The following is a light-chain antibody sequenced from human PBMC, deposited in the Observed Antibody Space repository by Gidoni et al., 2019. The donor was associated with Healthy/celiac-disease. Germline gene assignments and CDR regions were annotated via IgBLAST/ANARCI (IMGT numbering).Light chain of an antibody. J-gene: IGKJ1*01. CDR3: QQYNNCPPAGT. V-gene: IGKV3-15*01. Sequence: LLISGASTRATGIPARFRGSGSGTEFTLTISSLQSEDFAVYSCQQYNNCPPAGTFGQGTKVEIK. CDR2: GAS.